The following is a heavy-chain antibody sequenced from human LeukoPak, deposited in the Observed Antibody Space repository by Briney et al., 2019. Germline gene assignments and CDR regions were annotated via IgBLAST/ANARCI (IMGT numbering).Heavy chain of an antibody. CDR2: ISAYNGNT. CDR1: GYTFTSYG. V-gene: IGHV1-18*01. D-gene: IGHD2-8*01. CDR3: ARDNDFDY. Sequence: ASVKVSCKASGYTFTSYGISWVRQAPGQGLEWMGWISAYNGNTNYAQKFQGRVTMTRDMSTSTVYMELSSLRSEDTAVYYCARDNDFDYWGPGTLVTVSS. J-gene: IGHJ4*02.